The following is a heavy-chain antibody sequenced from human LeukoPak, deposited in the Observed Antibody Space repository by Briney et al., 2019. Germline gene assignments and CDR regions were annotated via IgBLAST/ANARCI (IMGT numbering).Heavy chain of an antibody. CDR2: ISGSGGST. D-gene: IGHD3-10*01. CDR1: GFTFSSYA. V-gene: IGHV3-23*01. J-gene: IGHJ4*02. CDR3: ARDPPPHYYGSGSYLSGPN. Sequence: PGGSLRLSCAASGFTFSSYAMSWVRQAPGKGLEWVSAISGSGGSTYYADSVKGRFTISRHNSKNTLYLQMNSLRAEDTAVYYCARDPPPHYYGSGSYLSGPNWGQGTLVTVSS.